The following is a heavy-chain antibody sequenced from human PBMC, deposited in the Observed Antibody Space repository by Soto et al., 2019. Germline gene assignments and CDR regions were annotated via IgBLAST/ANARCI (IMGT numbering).Heavy chain of an antibody. CDR3: ARVPSPPWSWFDP. CDR1: GDSISSYY. CDR2: INYGGHT. V-gene: IGHV4-59*08. D-gene: IGHD2-8*01. J-gene: IGHJ5*02. Sequence: PSETLSLTCTVSGDSISSYYWSWIRQTPGKGLEWIGYINYGGHTNYNPSLKSRVTISVDTSKNQFSLDLSSVTAADTAVYYCARVPSPPWSWFDPWGQGILVSVSA.